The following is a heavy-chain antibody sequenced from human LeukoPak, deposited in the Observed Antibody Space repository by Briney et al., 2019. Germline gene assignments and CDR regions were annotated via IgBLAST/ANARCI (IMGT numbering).Heavy chain of an antibody. Sequence: PGGSLRLSSAASGFTFSSYWMHWVRQAPGKGRVRGSRIKSEGGTNYADSVKGRFTISRDNDKNTLYLQMNSLRVDDTGVYYCARDPSEIGGYSPDSFRHWGQGPLVTVSS. D-gene: IGHD3-22*01. V-gene: IGHV3-74*01. CDR2: IKSEGGT. CDR1: GFTFSSYW. J-gene: IGHJ1*01. CDR3: ARDPSEIGGYSPDSFRH.